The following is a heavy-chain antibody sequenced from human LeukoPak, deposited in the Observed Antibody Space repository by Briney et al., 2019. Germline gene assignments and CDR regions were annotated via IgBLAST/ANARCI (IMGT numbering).Heavy chain of an antibody. CDR3: AKDRAAPATPYNWFDP. J-gene: IGHJ5*02. V-gene: IGHV3-23*01. Sequence: GGSLRLSCAASGFTFNNYAMSWVRQAPAKGLEWVSTISGSGGSTYYADSVKGRFTISRDNSRTTLYLQMNSPRAEDTAVYYCAKDRAAPATPYNWFDPWGQGTLVTVSS. D-gene: IGHD6-13*01. CDR1: GFTFNNYA. CDR2: ISGSGGST.